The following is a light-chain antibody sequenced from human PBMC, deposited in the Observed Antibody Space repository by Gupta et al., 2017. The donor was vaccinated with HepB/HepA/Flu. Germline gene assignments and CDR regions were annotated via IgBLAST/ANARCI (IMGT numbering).Light chain of an antibody. J-gene: IGLJ2*01. CDR3: AVWFDSLNGSV. Sequence: QSVLTQPPSASGTPGQRVSISCAGSSSNIATKTVSWYQQFPGTAPRLLIYVSDQRPSGVPDRFSGSKSGTSASLAISGLQSEDEAYYFCAVWFDSLNGSVFGGGTKLTVL. CDR2: VSD. V-gene: IGLV1-44*01. CDR1: SSNIATKT.